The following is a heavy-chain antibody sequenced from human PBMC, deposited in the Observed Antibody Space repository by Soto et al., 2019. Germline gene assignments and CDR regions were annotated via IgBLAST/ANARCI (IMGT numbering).Heavy chain of an antibody. Sequence: QVQLVQSGAEVKKPGASVKVSCKASGYTFTSYAMHWVRQAPGQRLEWMGWINAGNGNTKYSQKFQGRVTITRDTSASTAYMELSSLRSEDTAVYYCARDHIVVVPAAIPAGTDYWGQGTLVTVSS. CDR3: ARDHIVVVPAAIPAGTDY. V-gene: IGHV1-3*01. CDR2: INAGNGNT. CDR1: GYTFTSYA. D-gene: IGHD2-2*01. J-gene: IGHJ4*02.